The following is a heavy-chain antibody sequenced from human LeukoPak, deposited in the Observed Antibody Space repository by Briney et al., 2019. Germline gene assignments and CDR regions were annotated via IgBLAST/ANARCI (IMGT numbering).Heavy chain of an antibody. J-gene: IGHJ4*02. Sequence: SVKVSCKASGGTFSSYAISWVRQAPGQGLEWMGRIIPIFGIANYAQKFQGRVTITADKSTSTAYMELSSLRSEDTAVYYCAREESSTVVFDYWGQGNLVTVSS. CDR2: IIPIFGIA. D-gene: IGHD4-23*01. V-gene: IGHV1-69*04. CDR3: AREESSTVVFDY. CDR1: GGTFSSYA.